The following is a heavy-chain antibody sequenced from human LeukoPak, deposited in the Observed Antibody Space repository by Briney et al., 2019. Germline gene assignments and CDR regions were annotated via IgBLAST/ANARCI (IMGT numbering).Heavy chain of an antibody. CDR3: AKDSRGYSYGNFDY. CDR1: GFTFSSYA. J-gene: IGHJ4*02. Sequence: GGSLRLSCVASGFTFSSYAMSWVRQAPGKGLEWVSAISGSGVTTHYAGSVKGRFSISRDNSKNTLYLQMNSLRAEDTAVYYCAKDSRGYSYGNFDYWGQGTLVTVSS. CDR2: ISGSGVTT. D-gene: IGHD5-18*01. V-gene: IGHV3-23*01.